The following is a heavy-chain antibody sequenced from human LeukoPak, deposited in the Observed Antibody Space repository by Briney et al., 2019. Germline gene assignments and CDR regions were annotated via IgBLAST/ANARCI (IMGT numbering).Heavy chain of an antibody. Sequence: ASVKVSCKASGYTFTGYYMHWVRQAPGQGLEWMGWINPNSGGTNYAQKFQGRVTMTRDTSITTAYMELSRLSSDDTAVYYCARDRYNSFVDYWGQGTLVTVSS. CDR2: INPNSGGT. V-gene: IGHV1-2*02. CDR3: ARDRYNSFVDY. CDR1: GYTFTGYY. J-gene: IGHJ4*02. D-gene: IGHD1-14*01.